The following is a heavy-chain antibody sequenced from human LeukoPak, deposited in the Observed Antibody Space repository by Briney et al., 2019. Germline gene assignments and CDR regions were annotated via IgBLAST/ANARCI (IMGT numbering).Heavy chain of an antibody. V-gene: IGHV1-58*02. CDR3: AAVPDYYDSSGYYFYFDY. Sequence: SVKVSCKASGFTFTSSATQWVQQARGQRLEWIGWIVVGSGNTNYAQKFQERVTITRDMSTSTAYMELSSLRSEDTAVYYCAAVPDYYDSSGYYFYFDYWGQGTLVTVSS. J-gene: IGHJ4*02. CDR2: IVVGSGNT. D-gene: IGHD3-22*01. CDR1: GFTFTSSA.